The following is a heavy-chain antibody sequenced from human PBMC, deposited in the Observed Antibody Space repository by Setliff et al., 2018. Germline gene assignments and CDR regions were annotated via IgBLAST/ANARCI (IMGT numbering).Heavy chain of an antibody. CDR1: GGSISSYY. D-gene: IGHD6-19*01. V-gene: IGHV4-4*07. CDR3: AREQWLDPPGYYYMDV. J-gene: IGHJ6*03. Sequence: PSETLSLTCTVSGGSISSYYWSWIWQPAGKGLEWIGHIYIGGSANYNPSLKSRVTISIDTSKNQFSLKLNSVTAADMAVYYCAREQWLDPPGYYYMDVWAKGTTVTVSS. CDR2: IYIGGSA.